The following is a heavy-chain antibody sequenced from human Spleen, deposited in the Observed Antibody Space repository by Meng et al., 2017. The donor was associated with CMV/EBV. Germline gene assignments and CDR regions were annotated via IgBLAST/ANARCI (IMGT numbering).Heavy chain of an antibody. CDR3: ARVNSYGTGYFDY. J-gene: IGHJ4*02. Sequence: GGSLRLSCAASGFTFSGYSMSWARQAPGQGLEWVSSISRSSSYIYYADSVKGRFTISRDNAKNSLYLQMNSLRAEDTAVYYCARVNSYGTGYFDYWGQGTLVTVSS. CDR1: GFTFSGYS. D-gene: IGHD5-18*01. V-gene: IGHV3-21*01. CDR2: ISRSSSYI.